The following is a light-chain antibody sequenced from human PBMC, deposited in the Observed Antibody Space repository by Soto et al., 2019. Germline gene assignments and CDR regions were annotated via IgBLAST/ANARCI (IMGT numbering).Light chain of an antibody. V-gene: IGKV3-11*01. J-gene: IGKJ4*01. CDR2: DAS. CDR3: HQRRKWPRLD. Sequence: EIVLTQSPATLSLSPGERATLSCRASQSVSTYLAWYQQKPGQAPRLLIYDASNRATGIPARFTGSGSGTDFTLTISSLEPEDFAVYYCHQRRKWPRLDFGGGTKVNIX. CDR1: QSVSTY.